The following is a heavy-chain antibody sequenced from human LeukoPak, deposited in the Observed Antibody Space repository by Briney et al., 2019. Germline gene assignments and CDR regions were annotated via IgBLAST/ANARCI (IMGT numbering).Heavy chain of an antibody. CDR3: ARERVDTAMVTSGYYYYYMDV. CDR2: IYYSGST. Sequence: SETLSLTCTVSGGSISSYYWSWIRQPPGKGLEWIGYIYYSGSTNYNPSLKSRVTISVDTSKNQFSLKLSSVTVADTAVYYCARERVDTAMVTSGYYYYYMDVWGKGTTVTISS. J-gene: IGHJ6*03. D-gene: IGHD5-18*01. CDR1: GGSISSYY. V-gene: IGHV4-59*01.